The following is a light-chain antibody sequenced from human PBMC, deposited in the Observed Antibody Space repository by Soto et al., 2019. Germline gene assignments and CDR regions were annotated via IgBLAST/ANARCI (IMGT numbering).Light chain of an antibody. Sequence: QSALTQPPSVSGAPGQRVTISCTGSSSNIGAGIHVHWYQHLPRRAPKLLMYSYSIRPSGVPDRFSGSKSGTSASLAIAGLQAEDEGDYYCQTYDLTLNAAVFGGGTQLTVL. CDR3: QTYDLTLNAAV. CDR2: SYS. J-gene: IGLJ7*01. CDR1: SSNIGAGIH. V-gene: IGLV1-40*01.